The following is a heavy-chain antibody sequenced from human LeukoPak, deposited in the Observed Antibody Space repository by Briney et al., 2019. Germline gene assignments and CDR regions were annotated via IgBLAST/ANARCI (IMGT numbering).Heavy chain of an antibody. Sequence: ASVKVSCKASGYTFTSYAMHWVRQAPGQRLEWMGWINAGNGNTKYSQEFQGRVTITRDTSASTAYMELSSLRSEDMAVYYCARDVLGWLHGSGYWFDPWGQGTLVTVSS. CDR2: INAGNGNT. D-gene: IGHD5-24*01. V-gene: IGHV1-3*03. J-gene: IGHJ5*02. CDR1: GYTFTSYA. CDR3: ARDVLGWLHGSGYWFDP.